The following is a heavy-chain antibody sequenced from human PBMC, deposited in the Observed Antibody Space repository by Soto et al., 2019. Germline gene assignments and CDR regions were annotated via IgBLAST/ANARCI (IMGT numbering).Heavy chain of an antibody. D-gene: IGHD1-26*01. CDR2: LGAARDP. V-gene: IGHV3-13*05. CDR1: GFSFRDYD. J-gene: IGHJ6*02. CDR3: ARAYLGRLPRRADYYYAMDV. Sequence: LRLSCAASGFSFRDYDMHWVRQRKGKGLEWVSALGAARDPYYVGSVKGRFSVSRDNAQNSLFLQMNNLRVDDTAVYFCARAYLGRLPRRADYYYAMDVWGRGTTVTVSS.